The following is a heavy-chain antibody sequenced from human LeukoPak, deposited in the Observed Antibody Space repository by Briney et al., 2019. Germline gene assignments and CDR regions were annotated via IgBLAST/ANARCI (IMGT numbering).Heavy chain of an antibody. V-gene: IGHV3-23*01. CDR3: AREVGGAGNDFWSGYYISYFDY. CDR1: GFTFISYA. D-gene: IGHD3-3*01. Sequence: GGSLSLSCAASGFTFISYAMNWVRQAPGKGLEWVGSINGSGGSTHFADSVKGRFTIPKDKSKNTLYQQMNSLRAEDTAVYYCAREVGGAGNDFWSGYYISYFDYWGQGTLVTVSS. J-gene: IGHJ4*02. CDR2: INGSGGST.